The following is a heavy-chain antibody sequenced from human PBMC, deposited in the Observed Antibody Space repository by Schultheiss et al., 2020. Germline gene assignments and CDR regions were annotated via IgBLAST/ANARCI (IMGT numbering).Heavy chain of an antibody. J-gene: IGHJ4*02. D-gene: IGHD6-13*01. CDR3: AKGGSSWSDFDY. Sequence: GESLKISCAASGFTFSSYDMHWVRQATGKGLEWVSAIGTAGDTYYPGSVKGRFTISRENAKNSLYLQMNSLRAEDTALYYCAKGGSSWSDFDYWGQGTLVTVSS. V-gene: IGHV3-13*01. CDR2: IGTAGDT. CDR1: GFTFSSYD.